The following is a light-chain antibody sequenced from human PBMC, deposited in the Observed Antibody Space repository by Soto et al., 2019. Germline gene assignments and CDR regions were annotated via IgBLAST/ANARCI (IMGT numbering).Light chain of an antibody. J-gene: IGKJ5*01. CDR3: QQRSNWVIT. Sequence: EIVVTQAQATLSFAPGDRATLSCRASQRVSSYLSWYQQKPGQAHGRLIYDASNRANCIPARFSGSGSGTDFTSTIRGLEHAALAVYYCQQRSNWVITFGQGTRLEIQ. CDR2: DAS. V-gene: IGKV3-11*01. CDR1: QRVSSY.